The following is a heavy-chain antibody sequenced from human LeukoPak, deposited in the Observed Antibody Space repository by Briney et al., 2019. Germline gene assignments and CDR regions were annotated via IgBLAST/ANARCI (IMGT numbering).Heavy chain of an antibody. CDR2: ISSNGGST. J-gene: IGHJ3*02. D-gene: IGHD1-26*01. V-gene: IGHV3-64*02. CDR1: GFTFSSYA. CDR3: ARSGSYLFDAFDI. Sequence: GGSLRLSCAASGFTFSSYAMHWVRQAPGKGLEYVSAISSNGGSTYYADSVKGRFTISRDNSKNTLYLQMGSLRAEDMAVYYCARSGSYLFDAFDIWGQGTMVTVSS.